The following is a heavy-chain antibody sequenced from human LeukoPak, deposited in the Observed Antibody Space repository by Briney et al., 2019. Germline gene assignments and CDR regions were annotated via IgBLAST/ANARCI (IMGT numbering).Heavy chain of an antibody. V-gene: IGHV3-23*01. D-gene: IGHD2-8*01. Sequence: GGSLRLSCAASGFTFSSYAMSCVRQPPGKWLELVSAISGSGGSTYYADSVKGGFTISRDNSKNTLYLQMNSVRAEDTDVYYCAKGQDIVHHFDYWGQGTLVTVSS. CDR1: GFTFSSYA. CDR2: ISGSGGST. CDR3: AKGQDIVHHFDY. J-gene: IGHJ4*02.